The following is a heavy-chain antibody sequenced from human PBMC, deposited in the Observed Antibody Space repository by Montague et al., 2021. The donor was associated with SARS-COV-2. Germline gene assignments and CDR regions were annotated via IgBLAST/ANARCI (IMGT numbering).Heavy chain of an antibody. CDR1: GDSISNYY. CDR3: ATEMPAYDVFDI. D-gene: IGHD2-2*01. J-gene: IGHJ3*02. V-gene: IGHV4-59*01. Sequence: SETLSLTCTVSGDSISNYYWSWIRRPPGKGLEWIGYIYNTGRTNYNPSLKSRVTISMDTSKNQFSLKVDSVSAADTAVYYCATEMPAYDVFDIWGQGTMVTVSS. CDR2: IYNTGRT.